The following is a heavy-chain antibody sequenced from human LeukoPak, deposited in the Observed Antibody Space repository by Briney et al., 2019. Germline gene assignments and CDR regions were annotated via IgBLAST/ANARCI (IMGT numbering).Heavy chain of an antibody. J-gene: IGHJ4*01. CDR2: INPNSGGT. CDR3: ARGGVRTAASSLGY. CDR1: GYTFSDYY. Sequence: ASVKVSCKASGYTFSDYYLHWVRQAPGQGLEWMGWINPNSGGTNFAQKFRGRDTMTRDTSITTAYMELTRLKSDGTAVYYCARGGVRTAASSLGYWGQGTLVTVSS. D-gene: IGHD6-13*01. V-gene: IGHV1-2*02.